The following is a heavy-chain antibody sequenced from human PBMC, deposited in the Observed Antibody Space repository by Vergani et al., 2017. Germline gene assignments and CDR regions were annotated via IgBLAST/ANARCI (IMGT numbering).Heavy chain of an antibody. D-gene: IGHD1-26*01. CDR1: GYTFSSYG. CDR3: AREPAVVGASKSHYFDY. J-gene: IGHJ4*02. V-gene: IGHV1-18*04. CDR2: ISAYNGNT. Sequence: QVQLVQSGAEVKKPGASVKVSCKASGYTFSSYGISWVRQAPGQGLEWMGWISAYNGNTNYAQKVQGRVTMTPDTSTSTAYMELRSLRSDDTAVYYCAREPAVVGASKSHYFDYWGQGTLVTVSS.